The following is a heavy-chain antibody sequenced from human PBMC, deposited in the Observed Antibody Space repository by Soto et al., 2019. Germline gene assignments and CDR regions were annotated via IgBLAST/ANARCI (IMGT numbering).Heavy chain of an antibody. V-gene: IGHV4-61*08. CDR3: ARDLWYYDFWSGPPVPDV. CDR1: GGSISSGDYY. J-gene: IGHJ6*04. CDR2: IYYSGST. Sequence: SETLSLTCTVSGGSISSGDYYWSWIRQPPGKGLEWIGYIYYSGSTNYNPSLKSRVTISVDTSKNQFPLKLSSVTAADTAVYYCARDLWYYDFWSGPPVPDVWGKGTTVTVSS. D-gene: IGHD3-3*01.